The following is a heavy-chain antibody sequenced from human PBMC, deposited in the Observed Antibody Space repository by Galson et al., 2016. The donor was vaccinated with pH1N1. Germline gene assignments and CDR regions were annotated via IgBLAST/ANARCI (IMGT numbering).Heavy chain of an antibody. CDR3: TSGGLVNATWYNWFDS. CDR2: IYHSGGA. J-gene: IGHJ5*01. V-gene: IGHV4/OR15-8*01. CDR1: AGSIGSSDW. Sequence: SETLSLTCVVSAGSIGSSDWWSWVRQSPGRGREWIGDIYHSGGANKSNPPLKSRFTISADRSKKHFSLNLRSVTAADTALYFCTSGGLVNATWYNWFDSWGQGTLVTVSS. D-gene: IGHD2-21*01.